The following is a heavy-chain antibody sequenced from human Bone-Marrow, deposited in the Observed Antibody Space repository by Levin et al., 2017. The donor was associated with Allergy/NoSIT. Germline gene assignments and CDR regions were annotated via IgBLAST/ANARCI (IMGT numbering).Heavy chain of an antibody. V-gene: IGHV3-48*01. D-gene: IGHD1-14*01. CDR2: ISSGSATI. J-gene: IGHJ6*02. CDR3: TREGSTITYLYYYGMDV. Sequence: QTGGSLRLSCAASGFIFGDYSMNWVRQSPGKGLEWVAFISSGSATIYYADSMKGRFTISRDNDNNLLYLQMNSLRAEDTAVYYCTREGSTITYLYYYGMDVWGQGTTVTVSS. CDR1: GFIFGDYS.